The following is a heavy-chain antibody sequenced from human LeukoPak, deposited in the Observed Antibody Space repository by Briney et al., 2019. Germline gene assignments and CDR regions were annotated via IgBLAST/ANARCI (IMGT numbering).Heavy chain of an antibody. CDR3: TRTYNIRYFDT. CDR1: GFIFSSYG. V-gene: IGHV3-33*01. Sequence: GGSLRLSCAAPGFIFSSYGMHWVRQAPGKGLEWVAVIWSDASNTYYVDSVKGRFTISRDNSKNTLFLQMNSLRAEDTAVYYCTRTYNIRYFDTWGQGTLVTVSS. D-gene: IGHD3-9*01. CDR2: IWSDASNT. J-gene: IGHJ4*02.